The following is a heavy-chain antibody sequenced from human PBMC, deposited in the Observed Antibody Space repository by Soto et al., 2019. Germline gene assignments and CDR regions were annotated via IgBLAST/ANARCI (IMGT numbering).Heavy chain of an antibody. CDR3: ARKMGKGWYFDY. CDR1: GFTFSSYE. J-gene: IGHJ4*02. Sequence: EVQLVESGGGLVQPGGSMRLSCAASGFTFSSYEMNWVRQAPGQGLEWVSYISSSGSTIYYADSVKGRFTISRDNANNSLYLQMNSLRDEDTAVYYCARKMGKGWYFDYWGQGTLVTVSS. CDR2: ISSSGSTI. D-gene: IGHD6-19*01. V-gene: IGHV3-48*03.